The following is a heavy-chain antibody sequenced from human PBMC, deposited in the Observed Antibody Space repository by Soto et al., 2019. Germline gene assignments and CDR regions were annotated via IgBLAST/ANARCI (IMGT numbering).Heavy chain of an antibody. CDR2: IGYDGSNI. J-gene: IGHJ4*02. Sequence: PGGSLRLSCAASGFIFSSYSMNWVRQAPGKGLEWVAVIGYDGSNIYYADSVKGRFTISRDNSKNTLDLQMDSLRTEDTAVYYCARGEGYCSGGTCYRYFDYWGQGALVTVSS. D-gene: IGHD2-15*01. CDR3: ARGEGYCSGGTCYRYFDY. V-gene: IGHV3-30*04. CDR1: GFIFSSYS.